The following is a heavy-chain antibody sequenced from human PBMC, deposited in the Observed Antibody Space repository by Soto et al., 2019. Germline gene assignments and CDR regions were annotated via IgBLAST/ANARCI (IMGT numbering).Heavy chain of an antibody. CDR2: INAGNGNT. V-gene: IGHV1-3*01. CDR1: GYTFTSYA. J-gene: IGHJ4*02. D-gene: IGHD5-18*01. CDR3: ARGPSHGAFDY. Sequence: ASVKVSCKASGYTFTSYAMHWVRQAPGQRLEWMGWINAGNGNTKYSQNFQGRVTMTRDTSIDTVYMELSRLQSDDTTVYYCARGPSHGAFDYWGQGSLVTVSS.